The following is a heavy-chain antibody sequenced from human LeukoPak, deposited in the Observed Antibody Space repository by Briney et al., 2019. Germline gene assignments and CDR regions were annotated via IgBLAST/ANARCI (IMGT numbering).Heavy chain of an antibody. CDR2: ISGSGGST. J-gene: IGHJ4*02. V-gene: IGHV3-23*01. Sequence: GGSLRLSCAASGFTFSSYAMSWVRQAPGKGLEWVSAISGSGGSTYYADSVKGRFTISRDNSKNTLYLQMNSLRAEDTAVYYCAKDMEAYCGGDCYWGASSFWGQGTLVTVSS. CDR1: GFTFSSYA. D-gene: IGHD2-21*01. CDR3: AKDMEAYCGGDCYWGASSF.